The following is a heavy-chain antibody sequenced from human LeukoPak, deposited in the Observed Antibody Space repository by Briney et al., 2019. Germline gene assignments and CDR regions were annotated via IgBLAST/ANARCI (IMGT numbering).Heavy chain of an antibody. CDR3: AKRAVLTTFQSSLANYYYYMDV. J-gene: IGHJ6*03. V-gene: IGHV3-30*02. CDR2: IRYDGSNK. CDR1: GFSFSDYG. D-gene: IGHD1-1*01. Sequence: GGSLRLSCAASGFSFSDYGMHWVRQAPGKGLEGVTCIRYDGSNKYYADSVKGRFTISRDNSKNTLYLQMNSLRAEDTAVYYCAKRAVLTTFQSSLANYYYYMDVWGKGTTVTVSS.